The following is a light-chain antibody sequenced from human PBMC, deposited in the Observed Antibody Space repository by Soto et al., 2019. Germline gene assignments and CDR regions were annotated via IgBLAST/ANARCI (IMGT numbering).Light chain of an antibody. Sequence: SYVPTQPPSVSVAPGQTARITCGGDNIGTKGVHWYQQRPGQAPVLVVYDDNDRPSGIPERFSGSNSGNTATLTISRVEAGDGADYYRQVWHSTSVRVFGGGTKLTVL. CDR1: NIGTKG. CDR2: DDN. J-gene: IGLJ2*01. V-gene: IGLV3-21*02. CDR3: QVWHSTSVRV.